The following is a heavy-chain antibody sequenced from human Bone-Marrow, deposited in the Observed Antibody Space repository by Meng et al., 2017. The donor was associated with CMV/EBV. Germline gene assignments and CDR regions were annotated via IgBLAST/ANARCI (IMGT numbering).Heavy chain of an antibody. V-gene: IGHV3-53*05. CDR2: IHSGGST. Sequence: GESLKISCAASGFTVSSNYMTWVRQAAGKGLEWVSVIHSGGSTYYADSVKGRFTISRDNSKNTLYLQMNSLRAEDTAVYYCARESIAVDGGFDYWGQGTLVTVSS. J-gene: IGHJ4*02. CDR1: GFTVSSNY. CDR3: ARESIAVDGGFDY. D-gene: IGHD6-19*01.